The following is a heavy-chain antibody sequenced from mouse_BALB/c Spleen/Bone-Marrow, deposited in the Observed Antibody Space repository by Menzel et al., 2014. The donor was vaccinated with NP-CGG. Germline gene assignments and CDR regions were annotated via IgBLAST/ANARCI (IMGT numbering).Heavy chain of an antibody. Sequence: VKLMESGPGLVAPSQSLSITCTVSGFSLTGYGVNWVRQPPGKGLEWLGMIWGDGSTDYNSALKSRLSISKDNSKSQVFLKMNRLQTDDTARYYCARDSLLITRALDYWGQGNSVTVSS. D-gene: IGHD2-4*01. CDR3: ARDSLLITRALDY. CDR2: IWGDGST. J-gene: IGHJ4*01. CDR1: GFSLTGYG. V-gene: IGHV2-6-7*01.